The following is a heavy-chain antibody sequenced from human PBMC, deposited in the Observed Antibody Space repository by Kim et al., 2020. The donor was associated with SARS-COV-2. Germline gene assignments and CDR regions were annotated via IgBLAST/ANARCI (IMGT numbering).Heavy chain of an antibody. CDR2: INHSGST. V-gene: IGHV4-34*01. J-gene: IGHJ4*02. D-gene: IGHD1-26*01. Sequence: SETLSLTCAVYGGSFSGYYWSWIRQPPGKGLEWIGEINHSGSTNYNPSLKSRVTISVDTSKNQFSLKLSSVTAADTAVYYCARDDSGSYLSGFDYWGQGTLVTVSS. CDR3: ARDDSGSYLSGFDY. CDR1: GGSFSGYY.